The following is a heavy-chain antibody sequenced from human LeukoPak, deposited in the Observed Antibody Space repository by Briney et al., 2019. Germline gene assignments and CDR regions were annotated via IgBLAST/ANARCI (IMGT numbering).Heavy chain of an antibody. D-gene: IGHD3-10*01. V-gene: IGHV3-23*01. Sequence: PGGSLRLSCAASGFTFSSYAMSWVRQAPGKGLEWVSAISGSGGSTYYADSVKGRFTISRDNSKNTLYLQMNSLRAEDTAVYYCGKGGDYGSGTYFDYWGQGTLVTVSS. CDR1: GFTFSSYA. CDR2: ISGSGGST. J-gene: IGHJ4*02. CDR3: GKGGDYGSGTYFDY.